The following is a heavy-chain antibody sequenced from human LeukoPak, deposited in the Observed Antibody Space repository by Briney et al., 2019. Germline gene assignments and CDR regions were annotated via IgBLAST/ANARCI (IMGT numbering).Heavy chain of an antibody. CDR1: GHTFTGYY. V-gene: IGHV1-2*02. CDR3: ARRQAAAGDRPHYGMDV. CDR2: INPNSGGT. D-gene: IGHD6-13*01. J-gene: IGHJ6*02. Sequence: EASVKVSCKASGHTFTGYYMHWVRQAPGQGLEWMGWINPNSGGTNYAQKFQGRVTMTRDTSISTAYMELSRLRSDDTAVYYCARRQAAAGDRPHYGMDVWGQGTTVTVSS.